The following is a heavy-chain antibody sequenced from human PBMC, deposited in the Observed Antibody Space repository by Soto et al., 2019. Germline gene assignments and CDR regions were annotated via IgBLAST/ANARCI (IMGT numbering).Heavy chain of an antibody. Sequence: QMQLVQSGPEVKKPGTSVKVSCKASGFTFTSSAVQWVRQARGQRLEWIGWIVVGSGNTNYAQKFQERVTITRDTSTSTAYMELSSLRSEDTAVYYCAAAYDFWSGYHYYYYYGMDVWGQGTTVTVSS. D-gene: IGHD3-3*01. CDR2: IVVGSGNT. J-gene: IGHJ6*02. V-gene: IGHV1-58*01. CDR3: AAAYDFWSGYHYYYYYGMDV. CDR1: GFTFTSSA.